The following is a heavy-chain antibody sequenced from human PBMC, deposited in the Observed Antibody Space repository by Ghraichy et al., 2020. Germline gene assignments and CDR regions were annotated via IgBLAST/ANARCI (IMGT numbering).Heavy chain of an antibody. CDR2: INPNSGGT. D-gene: IGHD3-22*01. CDR1: GYTFTGYY. CDR3: ARDVGRLLRDYYDSSGYYQEGY. V-gene: IGHV1-2*02. Sequence: ASVKVSCKASGYTFTGYYMHWVRQAPGQGLEWMGWINPNSGGTNYAQKFQGRVTMTRDTSISTAYMELSRLRSDDTAVYYCARDVGRLLRDYYDSSGYYQEGYWGQGTLVTVSS. J-gene: IGHJ4*02.